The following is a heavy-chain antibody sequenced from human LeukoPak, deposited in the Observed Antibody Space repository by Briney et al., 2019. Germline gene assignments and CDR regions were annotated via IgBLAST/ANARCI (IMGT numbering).Heavy chain of an antibody. Sequence: GGSLRLSCATSGFTFSSYWMHWVRQAPGKGLVWVSRINSDGSSTNYADSVKGRYTISRDNAKNTLYLQMNSLRAEDTAVYYCARETTVTHTPGSYWGQGTLVTVSS. CDR2: INSDGSST. J-gene: IGHJ4*02. D-gene: IGHD4-17*01. CDR3: ARETTVTHTPGSY. CDR1: GFTFSSYW. V-gene: IGHV3-74*01.